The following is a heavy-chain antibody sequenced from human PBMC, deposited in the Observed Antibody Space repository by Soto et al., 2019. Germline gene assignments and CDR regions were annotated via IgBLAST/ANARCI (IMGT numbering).Heavy chain of an antibody. Sequence: PSETLSLTCAVYGGSFSGCYWSWIRQPPGKGLEWIGEINHSGSTNYNPSLKSRVTISVDTSKNQFSLKLSSVTAADTAVYYCARKSGYSYGYFGYWGQGTLVTVSS. V-gene: IGHV4-34*01. J-gene: IGHJ4*02. CDR3: ARKSGYSYGYFGY. D-gene: IGHD5-18*01. CDR1: GGSFSGCY. CDR2: INHSGST.